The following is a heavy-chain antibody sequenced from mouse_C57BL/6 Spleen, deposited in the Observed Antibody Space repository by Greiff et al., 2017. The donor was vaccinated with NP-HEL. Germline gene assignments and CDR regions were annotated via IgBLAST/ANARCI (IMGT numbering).Heavy chain of an antibody. CDR1: GYTFTSYW. CDR3: ASDYYGSSYWYFDV. J-gene: IGHJ1*03. Sequence: VQLQQSGAELVRPGTSVKLSCKASGYTFTSYWMHWVKQRPGQGLEWIGVIDPSDSYTNYNQKFKGKATLTVDTSSSTAYMQLSSLTSEDSAIYYCASDYYGSSYWYFDVWGTGTTVTVSS. V-gene: IGHV1-59*01. CDR2: IDPSDSYT. D-gene: IGHD1-1*01.